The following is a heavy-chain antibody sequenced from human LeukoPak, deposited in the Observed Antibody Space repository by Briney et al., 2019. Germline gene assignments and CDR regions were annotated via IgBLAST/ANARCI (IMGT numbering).Heavy chain of an antibody. CDR1: GFTFDDHA. J-gene: IGHJ4*02. CDR2: ISWDSGTI. D-gene: IGHD3-22*01. V-gene: IGHV3-9*01. CDR3: AKGPAGDYDSSGYFDY. Sequence: GRSLRLSCAASGFTFDDHAMHWVRQSPGEGLEWVSGISWDSGTIDYADSVKGRFTISRDNAKNSLSLQMNSLRTEDTALYYCAKGPAGDYDSSGYFDYWGQGTLVTVSS.